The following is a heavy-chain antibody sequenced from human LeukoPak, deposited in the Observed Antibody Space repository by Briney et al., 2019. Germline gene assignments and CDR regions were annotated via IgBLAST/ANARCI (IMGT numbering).Heavy chain of an antibody. J-gene: IGHJ5*02. CDR2: FDPEDGET. V-gene: IGHV1-24*01. Sequence: ASVKVSCKVSGYTLTELSMHWVRQAPGKGLEWMGGFDPEDGETIYAQKFQGRVTMTEDTSTDTAYMELSSLRSEDTAVYYCATFRYCSGGSCYTSGFDPWGQGTLVTVSS. D-gene: IGHD2-15*01. CDR1: GYTLTELS. CDR3: ATFRYCSGGSCYTSGFDP.